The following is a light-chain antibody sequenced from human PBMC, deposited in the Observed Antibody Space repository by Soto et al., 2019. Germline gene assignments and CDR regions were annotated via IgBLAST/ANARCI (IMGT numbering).Light chain of an antibody. CDR3: TSYTSISTRV. CDR2: EVR. Sequence: QPVLTQPASVSGSPGQSITISCTGTSSDVGSYNYVSWYQQHPGKAPKLMIYEVRNRPSGVSNRFSGSKSGNTASLTISGLQAEDEAIYYCTSYTSISTRVFGGGTQLTVL. V-gene: IGLV2-14*01. CDR1: SSDVGSYNY. J-gene: IGLJ7*01.